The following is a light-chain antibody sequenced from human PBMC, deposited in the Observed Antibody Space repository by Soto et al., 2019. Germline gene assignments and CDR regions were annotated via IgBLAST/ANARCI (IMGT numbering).Light chain of an antibody. CDR2: EVT. Sequence: QSVLTQPPSASGSPGQSVTISCTGTSSDVGGYDYVSWYQQHAGKAPKLMIYEVTKRPSGVPDRFSGSKSGNTASLTVSGLQAEDEADYYCSSYAASNNFVFGTGTKGTVL. J-gene: IGLJ1*01. V-gene: IGLV2-8*01. CDR1: SSDVGGYDY. CDR3: SSYAASNNFV.